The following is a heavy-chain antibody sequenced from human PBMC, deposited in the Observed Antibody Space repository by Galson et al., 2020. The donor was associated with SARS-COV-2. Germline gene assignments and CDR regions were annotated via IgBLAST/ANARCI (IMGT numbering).Heavy chain of an antibody. V-gene: IGHV5-51*01. CDR3: ASTGNLVRGPRGSFDV. Sequence: GESLKISCKGSGYTFTNYWIAWVRQMPGKGLEWMGIIYPEDSDTRYRRSFEGQVTISADKSISNAYLQWSSRKASDTAMYYCASTGNLVRGPRGSFDVWGGGTLVTGSS. CDR2: IYPEDSDT. CDR1: GYTFTNYW. D-gene: IGHD3-10*01. J-gene: IGHJ2*01.